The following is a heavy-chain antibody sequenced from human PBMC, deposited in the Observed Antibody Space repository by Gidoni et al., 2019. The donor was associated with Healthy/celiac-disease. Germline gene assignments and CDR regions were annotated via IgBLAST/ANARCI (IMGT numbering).Heavy chain of an antibody. CDR1: GFTFSSYD. J-gene: IGHJ6*02. V-gene: IGHV3-48*03. Sequence: EVQLVESGGGLVQPGGSLRLSCAASGFTFSSYDMNWVRQAPGKGLEWVSYISSSGSTIYYADSVKGRFTISRDNAKNALYLQMNSLRAEDTAVYYCARVGVVAVAGVLYYYYGMDVWGQGTTVTVSS. D-gene: IGHD6-19*01. CDR3: ARVGVVAVAGVLYYYYGMDV. CDR2: ISSSGSTI.